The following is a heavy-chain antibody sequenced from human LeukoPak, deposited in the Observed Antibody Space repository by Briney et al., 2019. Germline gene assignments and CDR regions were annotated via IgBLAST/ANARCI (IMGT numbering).Heavy chain of an antibody. D-gene: IGHD6-13*01. CDR2: IIPIFGTA. V-gene: IGHV1-69*13. Sequence: SVKVSCKASVGTFSSYAISWVRQAPGQGLEWMGGIIPIFGTANYAQKFQGRVTITADESTSTAYMELSSLRSEDTAVYYCARILFSSSSFHAFDIWGQGTMVTVSS. CDR3: ARILFSSSSFHAFDI. CDR1: VGTFSSYA. J-gene: IGHJ3*02.